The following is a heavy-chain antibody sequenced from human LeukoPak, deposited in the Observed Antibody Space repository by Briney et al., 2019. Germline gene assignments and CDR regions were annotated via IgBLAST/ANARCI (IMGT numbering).Heavy chain of an antibody. D-gene: IGHD6-19*01. J-gene: IGHJ6*03. CDR3: TPRYSSGWGTIYYYYYNMDV. V-gene: IGHV3-49*04. CDR2: IRSKAYGGTT. Sequence: PGGSLRLSCTGSGFTFGDNAMSWVRQAPGKRLEWGGFIRSKAYGGTTEHAASVKGRFPISRDDSKSIAYLQMNSLKTEDTAVYYCTPRYSSGWGTIYYYYYNMDVWGKGTTVTVSS. CDR1: GFTFGDNA.